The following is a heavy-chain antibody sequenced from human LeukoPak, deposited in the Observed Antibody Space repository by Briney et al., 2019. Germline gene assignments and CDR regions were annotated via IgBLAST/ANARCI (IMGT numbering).Heavy chain of an antibody. V-gene: IGHV4-39*01. CDR1: GGSISSSSYY. CDR3: AVFSYSSSSGGEFDY. J-gene: IGHJ4*02. Sequence: SETLSLTCIVSGGSISSSSYYWGWIRQPPGKGLEWIGNIYYSGSTYYNPSLKSRVTISVDTSKNQFSLKLSSVTAADTAVYYCAVFSYSSSSGGEFDYWDQGTLVTVSS. D-gene: IGHD6-13*01. CDR2: IYYSGST.